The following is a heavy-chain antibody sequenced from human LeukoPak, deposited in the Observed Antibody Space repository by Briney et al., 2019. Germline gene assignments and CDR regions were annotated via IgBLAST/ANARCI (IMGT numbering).Heavy chain of an antibody. CDR2: IYNGRDT. D-gene: IGHD6-19*01. CDR1: GASTSSRY. V-gene: IGHV4-4*08. CDR3: AQTTGWPGFDF. Sequence: PSETLSLTCSASGASTSSRYWSWIRQSPGRTLEWIGHIYNGRDTKYNLSLTSRVTISVDTSKNQFSLSLTSVTAADTAIYYCAQTTGWPGFDFWGPGALVIVSS. J-gene: IGHJ4*02.